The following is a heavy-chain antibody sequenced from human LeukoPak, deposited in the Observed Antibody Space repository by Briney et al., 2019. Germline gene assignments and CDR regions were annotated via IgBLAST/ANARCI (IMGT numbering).Heavy chain of an antibody. Sequence: GGSLRLSCAASGLTVSSNYMSWIRQAPGMGLKWVSLLYRGGSTSYADSVKGRFTISRHNSKNTLYLQMNSLGGEDTAIYYCARTVVETTVRFDYWGQGTLVTVSS. V-gene: IGHV3-53*04. CDR2: LYRGGST. CDR3: ARTVVETTVRFDY. J-gene: IGHJ4*02. CDR1: GLTVSSNY. D-gene: IGHD2-2*01.